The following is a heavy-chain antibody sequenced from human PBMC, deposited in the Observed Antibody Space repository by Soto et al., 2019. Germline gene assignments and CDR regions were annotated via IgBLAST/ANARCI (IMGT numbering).Heavy chain of an antibody. J-gene: IGHJ3*02. D-gene: IGHD3-3*01. CDR3: ASWISVNAERLDDFYI. CDR2: IYYSGST. CDR1: GGCISSYY. V-gene: IGHV4-59*01. Sequence: PSETVSLTCTVSGGCISSYYWCWIRQRPGKGLEWIGYIYYSGSTNYNPSLKSRVTISVDTSKNQFSLKLSSVTAADTAVYYCASWISVNAERLDDFYIRAQRTNVPVSS.